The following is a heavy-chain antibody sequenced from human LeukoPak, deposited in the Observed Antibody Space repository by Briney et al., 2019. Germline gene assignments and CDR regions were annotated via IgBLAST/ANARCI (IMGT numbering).Heavy chain of an antibody. CDR3: AKHPTMVRGVDDGLDL. D-gene: IGHD3-10*01. V-gene: IGHV3-9*01. CDR2: ISWNSGSI. CDR1: GFTFDDYA. J-gene: IGHJ3*01. Sequence: SGGSLRLSCAASGFTFDDYAMHWVRQAPGKGLEWVSGISWNSGSIGYADSVKGRFTISRDNSETTLYLQMNSLRVDDTAEYYCAKHPTMVRGVDDGLDLWGQGTMVAVSS.